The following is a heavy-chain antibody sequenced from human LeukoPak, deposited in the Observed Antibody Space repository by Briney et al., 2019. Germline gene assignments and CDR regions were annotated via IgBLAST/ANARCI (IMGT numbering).Heavy chain of an antibody. CDR3: AKNGDCSCGDCYSSLDY. J-gene: IGHJ4*02. Sequence: GGSLRLSCEASGFTLRSYAMSWVRQARGKGLERVSLIGGSGSSTYYADSVKGRLTISRDNSKNTLYLQMNSLRAEDTAVYYCAKNGDCSCGDCYSSLDYWGQGTLVTVSS. CDR1: GFTLRSYA. CDR2: IGGSGSST. D-gene: IGHD2-15*01. V-gene: IGHV3-23*01.